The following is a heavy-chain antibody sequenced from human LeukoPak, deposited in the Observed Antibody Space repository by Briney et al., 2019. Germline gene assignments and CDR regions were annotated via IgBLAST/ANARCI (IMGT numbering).Heavy chain of an antibody. J-gene: IGHJ5*02. CDR3: ARDTTGTTGSKFDP. V-gene: IGHV1-8*01. Sequence: ASVKVSCKASGYTFTSYDINWVRQATGQGLEWMGWMNPNSGNTGYAQKFQGRVTMTRDTSTSTVYMELSSLRSEDTAVYYCARDTTGTTGSKFDPWGQGTLVTVSS. CDR2: MNPNSGNT. D-gene: IGHD1-7*01. CDR1: GYTFTSYD.